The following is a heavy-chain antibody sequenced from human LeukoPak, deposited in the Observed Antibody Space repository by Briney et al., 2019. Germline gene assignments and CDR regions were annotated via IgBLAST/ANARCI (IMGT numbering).Heavy chain of an antibody. CDR3: ARPYYYDSRIDP. Sequence: PSQTLSLTCTVSGGSISSGDYYWSWIRQPPGKGLEWIAYMYYSGSTYYNPSLKSRVTMSADTSKSQLSLKLSSVTAADTAVYYCARPYYYDSRIDPWGQGILVTVSS. CDR1: GGSISSGDYY. V-gene: IGHV4-30-4*01. D-gene: IGHD3-22*01. J-gene: IGHJ5*02. CDR2: MYYSGST.